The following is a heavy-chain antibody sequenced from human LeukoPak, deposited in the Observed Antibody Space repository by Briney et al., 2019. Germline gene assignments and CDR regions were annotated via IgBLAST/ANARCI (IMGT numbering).Heavy chain of an antibody. CDR2: VHYSGST. V-gene: IGHV4-59*08. CDR3: ARSGYSSSWSLNWFDP. D-gene: IGHD6-13*01. CDR1: GGSISGFY. J-gene: IGHJ5*02. Sequence: SETLSLTFTVSGGSISGFYWSWIRQPPGKGLEWIGYVHYSGSTTYNPSLKSRVTISVDTSKNQFSLKLSSVTAADTAVYYCARSGYSSSWSLNWFDPWGQGTLVTVS.